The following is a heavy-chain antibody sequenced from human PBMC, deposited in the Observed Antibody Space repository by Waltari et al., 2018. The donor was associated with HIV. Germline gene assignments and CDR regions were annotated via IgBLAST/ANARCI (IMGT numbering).Heavy chain of an antibody. CDR3: TTFARI. V-gene: IGHV3-15*01. J-gene: IGHJ3*02. CDR2: IQSKTDGGTT. CDR1: GFTFSNAW. Sequence: GFTFSNAWMSWVRQAPGKGLEWVGRIQSKTDGGTTDYAAPVKGRFTISRDDSKNTLFLQMNSLKTEDTAVYYCTTFARIWGQGTMVTVSS.